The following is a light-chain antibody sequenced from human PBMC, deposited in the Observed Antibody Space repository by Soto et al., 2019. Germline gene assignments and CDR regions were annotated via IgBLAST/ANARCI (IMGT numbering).Light chain of an antibody. Sequence: EIVLTQSPGTLSLSPGERATLSCRASQSVSATYLAWYQQKRGQAPRLLIYGASSRATGIPARFSGSGSGTDFTLIISSLEPEDSAVYYCQQRSNWPPVFTFGQGTRLEIK. CDR2: GAS. J-gene: IGKJ5*01. CDR1: QSVSATY. V-gene: IGKV3D-20*02. CDR3: QQRSNWPPVFT.